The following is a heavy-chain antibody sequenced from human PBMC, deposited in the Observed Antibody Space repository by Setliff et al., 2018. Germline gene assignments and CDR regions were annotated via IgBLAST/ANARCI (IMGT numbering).Heavy chain of an antibody. V-gene: IGHV4-4*07. J-gene: IGHJ5*02. CDR3: AGGLPGDYDFNCFDT. D-gene: IGHD3-3*01. CDR1: GGSLNTYY. Sequence: PSETLSLTCTVSGGSLNTYYWSWIRQPAGKELEWIGRINTSGTTRYNPSLRSRATLSVDESMNRFSLNLNSVTAADTAVYYCAGGLPGDYDFNCFDTWGQGALVTASS. CDR2: INTSGTT.